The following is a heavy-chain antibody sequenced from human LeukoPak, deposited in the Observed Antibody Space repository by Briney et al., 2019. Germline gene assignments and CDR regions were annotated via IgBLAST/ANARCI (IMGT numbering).Heavy chain of an antibody. D-gene: IGHD3-9*01. Sequence: GGSLRLSCAASGFTFSSYAMSWVRQAPGKGLEWVSALSGSGGSTYYADSVKGRFTISRDNSKNTLYLQMNSLRAEDTAVYYCAKDHPGILTGLYDYWGQGTLVTVSS. V-gene: IGHV3-23*01. CDR2: LSGSGGST. J-gene: IGHJ4*02. CDR3: AKDHPGILTGLYDY. CDR1: GFTFSSYA.